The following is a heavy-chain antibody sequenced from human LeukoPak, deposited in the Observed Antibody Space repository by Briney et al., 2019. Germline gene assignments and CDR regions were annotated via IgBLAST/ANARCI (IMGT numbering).Heavy chain of an antibody. CDR1: GFTVSNTY. CDR3: ARVPYEGNYYYYMDV. Sequence: GGSLRLSCAASGFTVSNTYISWVRQAPGKGLEWVSGVYSGGSTYYADSVKGRFTISRDNSKNTLYLQMNSLRAEDTAVYYCARVPYEGNYYYYMDVWGKGTTVTVSS. V-gene: IGHV3-66*01. J-gene: IGHJ6*03. CDR2: VYSGGST. D-gene: IGHD3-22*01.